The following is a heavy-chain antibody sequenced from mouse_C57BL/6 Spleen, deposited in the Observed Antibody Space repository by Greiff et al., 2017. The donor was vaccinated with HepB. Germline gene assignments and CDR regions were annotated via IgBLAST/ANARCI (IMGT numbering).Heavy chain of an antibody. V-gene: IGHV1-39*01. CDR3: ARPNYYGSSLDY. CDR2: INPNYGTT. CDR1: GYSFTDYN. D-gene: IGHD1-1*01. Sequence: EVKLQESGPELVKPGASVKISCKASGYSFTDYNMNWVKQSNGKSLEWIGVINPNYGTTSYNQKFKGKATLTVDTSSSTAYMQLNSLTSEDSAVYYCARPNYYGSSLDYWGQGTTLTVSS. J-gene: IGHJ2*01.